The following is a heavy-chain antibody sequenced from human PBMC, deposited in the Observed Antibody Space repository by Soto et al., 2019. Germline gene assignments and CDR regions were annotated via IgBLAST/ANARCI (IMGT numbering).Heavy chain of an antibody. CDR1: GYTFTSYD. J-gene: IGHJ5*01. V-gene: IGHV1-8*01. CDR2: MNPNSGNT. CDR3: AIERNGFDS. Sequence: QVQLVQSGAEVKKPGASVKVSCRASGYTFTSYDINWVRQATGQGLEWMGWMNPNSGNTVYAQRFQGRVTMTRNTSISAAYMALSSLSSEDTARYYCAIERNGFDSWGQGTLVTVSS.